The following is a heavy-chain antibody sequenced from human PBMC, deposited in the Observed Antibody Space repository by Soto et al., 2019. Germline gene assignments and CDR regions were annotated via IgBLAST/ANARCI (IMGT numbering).Heavy chain of an antibody. D-gene: IGHD2-21*01. CDR3: AKGSRMWTPDY. CDR1: GYTFTDYA. CDR2: IATGNGNT. V-gene: IGHV1-3*04. Sequence: SVKVSCKASGYTFTDYAIHWVRQAPGQSLEWMGWIATGNGNTKYSQKFQGRVTITRDTSATTAYTELSSLTSEDTSVYYCAKGSRMWTPDYWGQGPLVTVSS. J-gene: IGHJ4*02.